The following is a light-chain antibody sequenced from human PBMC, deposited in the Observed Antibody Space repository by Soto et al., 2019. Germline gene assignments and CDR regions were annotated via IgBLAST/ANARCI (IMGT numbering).Light chain of an antibody. CDR2: GAS. Sequence: EIVLTQSPGTLSLSPGEGATLSCGASQSISSSFLAWYQQKPGQAPRLLIYGASSRATGIPDRFSGSGSGTDFTLTISRLEPEDFAVYYCQQYGSSSLTFGGGTRLEIK. V-gene: IGKV3-20*01. J-gene: IGKJ5*01. CDR1: QSISSSF. CDR3: QQYGSSSLT.